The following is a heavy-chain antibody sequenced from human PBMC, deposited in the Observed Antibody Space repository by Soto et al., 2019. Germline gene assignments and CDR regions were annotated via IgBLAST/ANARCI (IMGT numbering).Heavy chain of an antibody. D-gene: IGHD6-13*01. Sequence: EVQLVESGGGLVQPGRSLRLSCAAYGFTFDDYAMHWVRQAPGKGLEWVSGISWNSGSIAYADSVKGRFTISRDNAMNSLYLQMNSLRAEDTAMYYCVKHSVLCIAAVGGLDYWCQGTLVTVSS. V-gene: IGHV3-9*01. CDR2: ISWNSGSI. CDR3: VKHSVLCIAAVGGLDY. J-gene: IGHJ4*02. CDR1: GFTFDDYA.